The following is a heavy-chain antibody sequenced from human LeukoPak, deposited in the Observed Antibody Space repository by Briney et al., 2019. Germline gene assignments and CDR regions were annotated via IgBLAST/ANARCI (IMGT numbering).Heavy chain of an antibody. CDR3: ARRKLLWFGEFTYNWFDP. CDR2: INSDGSST. J-gene: IGHJ5*02. Sequence: GGSLRLSCAASGFTFSSYWMHWVRQAPGKGLVWVSRINSDGSSTSYADSVKGRFTISRDNAKNTLYLQMNSLRAEDTAVYYCARRKLLWFGEFTYNWFDPWGQGTLVTVSS. D-gene: IGHD3-10*01. V-gene: IGHV3-74*01. CDR1: GFTFSSYW.